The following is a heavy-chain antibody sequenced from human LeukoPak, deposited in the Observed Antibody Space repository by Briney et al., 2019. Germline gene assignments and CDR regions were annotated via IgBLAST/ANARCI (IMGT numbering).Heavy chain of an antibody. CDR2: INPNSGDT. CDR3: ARDRTSDYYYGSGSYPNDFDY. D-gene: IGHD3-10*01. V-gene: IGHV1-2*02. Sequence: ASVKVSCKASGYTFTGYYMHWVRQAPGQGLEWMGWINPNSGDTNYAQKFQGRVTMTRDTSISTAYMELSRLRSDDTAVYYCARDRTSDYYYGSGSYPNDFDYWGQGTLVTVSS. CDR1: GYTFTGYY. J-gene: IGHJ4*02.